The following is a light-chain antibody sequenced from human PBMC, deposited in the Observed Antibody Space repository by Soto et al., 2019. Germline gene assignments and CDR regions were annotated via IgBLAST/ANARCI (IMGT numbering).Light chain of an antibody. V-gene: IGKV1-39*01. CDR3: QQSSTIPIT. CDR1: QSIRRY. Sequence: DIQMAQSPSSLSTSEGDRVTITCRASQSIRRYLNWYQQKPGKAPKVLIYAASNLQSGVPSRFSGSGPGTDFTLTISSLQPEDFATYYCQQSSTIPITFGQGTRLEIK. CDR2: AAS. J-gene: IGKJ5*01.